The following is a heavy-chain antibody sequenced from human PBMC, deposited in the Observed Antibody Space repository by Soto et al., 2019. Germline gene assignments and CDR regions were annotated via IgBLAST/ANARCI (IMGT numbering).Heavy chain of an antibody. Sequence: SETLSLNCAVYGGRFSGYYCSWIRHPPGKGLEWIGEINHSGSTNYNPSLKSRVTISVDTSKNQFSLKLSSVTAADTAVYYCARGWYYYSYGMDVWGQGTTVTVS. CDR3: ARGWYYYSYGMDV. D-gene: IGHD6-13*01. CDR1: GGRFSGYY. V-gene: IGHV4-34*01. J-gene: IGHJ6*02. CDR2: INHSGST.